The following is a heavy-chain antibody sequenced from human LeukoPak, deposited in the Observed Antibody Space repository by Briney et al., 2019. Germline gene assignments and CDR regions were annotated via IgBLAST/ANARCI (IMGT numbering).Heavy chain of an antibody. J-gene: IGHJ5*01. CDR3: ARGRYYEYGDFDS. D-gene: IGHD3-16*01. V-gene: IGHV4-34*01. CDR1: GGAFSGYS. CDR2: IDPTGST. Sequence: PSETLSLTCAVYGGAFSGYSWTWIRQPPGKGLEWIGEIDPTGSTYSNPSLKSRVTLSEDTSKNQFSLNLKSVTAADTAIYYCARGRYYEYGDFDSWGQGMLVTVSS.